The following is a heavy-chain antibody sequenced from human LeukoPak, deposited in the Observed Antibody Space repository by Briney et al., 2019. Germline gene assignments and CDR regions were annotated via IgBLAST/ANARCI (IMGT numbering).Heavy chain of an antibody. Sequence: ASVKVSCKASGYTFTGYYMHWVRQAPGQGLEWMGWINPNSGGTNYAQKFQGRVTMTRDTSISTAYMELSRLRSDDTAVYYCARDLQSSSGYYYVVGYWGQGTLVTVYS. V-gene: IGHV1-2*02. D-gene: IGHD3-22*01. CDR1: GYTFTGYY. CDR3: ARDLQSSSGYYYVVGY. CDR2: INPNSGGT. J-gene: IGHJ4*02.